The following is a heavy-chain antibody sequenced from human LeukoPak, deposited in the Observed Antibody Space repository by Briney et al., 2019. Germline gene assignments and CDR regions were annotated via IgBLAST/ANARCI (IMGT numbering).Heavy chain of an antibody. V-gene: IGHV3-49*04. Sequence: PGGSLRLSCAASGFSVSSNYMSWVRQAPGKGLEWVGLIRSKAYGGTTEYAASVKGRFTISRDDSKSIACLQMNSLKTEDTAVYYCTSSLQDGGYYLKGAFDIWGQGTMVTVSS. CDR3: TSSLQDGGYYLKGAFDI. J-gene: IGHJ3*02. CDR1: GFSVSSNY. CDR2: IRSKAYGGTT. D-gene: IGHD3-22*01.